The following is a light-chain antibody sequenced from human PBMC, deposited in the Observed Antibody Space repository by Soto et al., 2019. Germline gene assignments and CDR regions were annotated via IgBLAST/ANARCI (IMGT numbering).Light chain of an antibody. CDR3: QQYGGSPPIT. J-gene: IGKJ3*01. CDR1: LSVSSNY. CDR2: GAS. V-gene: IGKV3-20*01. Sequence: EIVLTQSPGTLSLSPGERATLSCRASLSVSSNYLAWYQQKPGQAPRLLIYGASSRATGIPDRFSGSGSGADFTLTISRLEPEGFAVYYCQQYGGSPPITFGPGTKVDIK.